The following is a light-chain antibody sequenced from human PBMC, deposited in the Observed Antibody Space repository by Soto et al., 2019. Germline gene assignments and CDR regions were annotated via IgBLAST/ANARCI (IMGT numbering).Light chain of an antibody. CDR2: DVS. V-gene: IGLV2-14*03. CDR3: SSYTGSSTLYVI. J-gene: IGLJ2*01. CDR1: SSDVGGYNY. Sequence: QSALTQPASVAGSPGQSITISCTGTSSDVGGYNYVSWYQQHPGKAPKLMIYDVSDRPSGVPNRFSGSKSGTTASLTISGLQAEDEADYYCSSYTGSSTLYVIFGGGTKLTVL.